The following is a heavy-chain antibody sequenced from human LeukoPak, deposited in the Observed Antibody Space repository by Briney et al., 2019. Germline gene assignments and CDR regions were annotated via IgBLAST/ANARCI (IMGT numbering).Heavy chain of an antibody. V-gene: IGHV3-30-3*01. J-gene: IGHJ3*02. CDR1: GFTFSSYA. D-gene: IGHD3-10*01. Sequence: GGSPRLSCAASGFTFSSYAMHWVRQAPGKGLEWVAVISYDGSNKYYADSVKGRFTISRDNAKNSLSLQMTSLRADDTAVYYCARDSPYGPDAFDIWGRGTMVTVSS. CDR2: ISYDGSNK. CDR3: ARDSPYGPDAFDI.